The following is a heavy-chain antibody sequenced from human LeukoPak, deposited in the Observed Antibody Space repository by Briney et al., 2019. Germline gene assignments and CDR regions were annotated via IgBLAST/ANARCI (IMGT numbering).Heavy chain of an antibody. V-gene: IGHV5-51*01. CDR1: GYRFTSYW. Sequence: GESLKISCQGSGYRFTSYWIAWVRQMPGKDLEWMGMIYPGDSDTRYSPSFQGQVTISADKSISTAYLQRSSLTASDTAMYYCARRLRSWRPSGYYYGMDVWGQGTTVTVSS. CDR2: IYPGDSDT. J-gene: IGHJ6*02. D-gene: IGHD3-10*01. CDR3: ARRLRSWRPSGYYYGMDV.